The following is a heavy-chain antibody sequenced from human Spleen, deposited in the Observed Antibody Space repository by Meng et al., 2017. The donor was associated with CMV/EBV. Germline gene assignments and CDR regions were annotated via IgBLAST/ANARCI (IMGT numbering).Heavy chain of an antibody. D-gene: IGHD2-2*01. CDR1: GYTFTGYY. CDR3: ARDEGHCRSTSCYFGS. CDR2: INPNSGDT. V-gene: IGHV1-2*02. Sequence: ASVKVSCKSSGYTFTGYYLHWVRQAPGQGLEWMGWINPNSGDTNYAQKFQDRVTVTRDTSISTVYMELTRLRSDDTALYYCARDEGHCRSTSCYFGSWGQGTLVTVSS. J-gene: IGHJ4*02.